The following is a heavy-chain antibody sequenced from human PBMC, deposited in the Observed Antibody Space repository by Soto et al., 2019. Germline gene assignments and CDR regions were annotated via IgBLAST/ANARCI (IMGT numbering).Heavy chain of an antibody. V-gene: IGHV3-13*04. CDR1: GFTFSSYD. J-gene: IGHJ6*02. CDR2: IGTAGDT. D-gene: IGHD3-10*01. Sequence: GALRLSCAASGFTFSSYDMHWVRQATGKGLEWVSAIGTAGDTYYPGSVKGRFTISRENAKNSLYLQMNSLRAGDTAVYYCARAPRGSGSYYGNYYYYGMDVWGQGTTVTVSS. CDR3: ARAPRGSGSYYGNYYYYGMDV.